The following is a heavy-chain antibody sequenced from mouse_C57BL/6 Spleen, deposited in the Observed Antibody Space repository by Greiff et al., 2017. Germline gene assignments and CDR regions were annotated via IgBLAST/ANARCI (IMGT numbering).Heavy chain of an antibody. D-gene: IGHD2-4*01. CDR2: INPNNGGT. Sequence: EVKLQESGPELVKPGASVKIPCKASGYTFTDYNMDWVKQSHGKSLEWIGDINPNNGGTFYNQKFKGKATLTVDKSSSTADMELRSLTSEDTAVYYCARWDYDVFAYWGQGTLVTVSA. J-gene: IGHJ3*01. CDR1: GYTFTDYN. V-gene: IGHV1-18*01. CDR3: ARWDYDVFAY.